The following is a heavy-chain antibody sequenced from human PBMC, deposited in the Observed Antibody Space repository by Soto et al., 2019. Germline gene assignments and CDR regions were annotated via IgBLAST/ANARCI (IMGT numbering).Heavy chain of an antibody. J-gene: IGHJ3*01. CDR1: GYTFTNYG. CDR3: ARGGWNYCPCRFDL. D-gene: IGHD1-7*01. CDR2: ISAYNGKT. Sequence: QVQLVQSGTEVKTPGASVKVSCHASGYTFTNYGINWVRQAPGTGLEWMAWISAYNGKTHHAPFVQDRVTVTTDTSAWTAYMELTILRSAVTAVYYCARGGWNYCPCRFDLWGQGTMVTVSS. V-gene: IGHV1-18*04.